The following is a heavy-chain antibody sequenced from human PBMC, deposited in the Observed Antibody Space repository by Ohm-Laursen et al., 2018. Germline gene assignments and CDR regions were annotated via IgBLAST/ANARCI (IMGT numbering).Heavy chain of an antibody. D-gene: IGHD2-2*01. CDR3: TKGCSNTCYIRVVF. CDR2: INSDGSST. V-gene: IGHV3-74*01. J-gene: IGHJ4*02. Sequence: SLRLSCAASGFTLSSFWMNWVRQAPGKGLAWVSRINSDGSSTTYADSVKGRFTISRDNAKNTLYLQMNSLRAEDTAVYYCTKGCSNTCYIRVVFWGQGTLVTVSS. CDR1: GFTLSSFW.